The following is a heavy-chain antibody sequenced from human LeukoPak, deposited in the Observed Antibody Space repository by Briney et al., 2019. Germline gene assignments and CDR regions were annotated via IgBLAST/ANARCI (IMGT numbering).Heavy chain of an antibody. D-gene: IGHD3-3*01. Sequence: PGGSLRLSCAASGFTFSSYGMHWVRQAPGKGLEWVAFIRYDGSNKYYADSVKGRFTISRENSKNTLYLQMNSLRAEDTAVYYCAKATRGITIFGVVTDGYYFDYWGQGTLVTVSS. CDR1: GFTFSSYG. J-gene: IGHJ4*02. CDR2: IRYDGSNK. V-gene: IGHV3-30*02. CDR3: AKATRGITIFGVVTDGYYFDY.